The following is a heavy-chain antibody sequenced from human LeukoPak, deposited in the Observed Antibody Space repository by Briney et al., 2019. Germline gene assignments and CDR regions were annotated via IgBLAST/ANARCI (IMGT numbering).Heavy chain of an antibody. D-gene: IGHD5-24*01. J-gene: IGHJ4*02. Sequence: GASVKVSCKASGYTFTSYGISWVRQAPGQGLEWMGWISAYNGNTNYAQKLQGRVTMTTDTSTSTAYMELRSLRSDDTAVYYCARVPGWLQLLQTKPVPFDYWGQGTLVTVSS. V-gene: IGHV1-18*01. CDR3: ARVPGWLQLLQTKPVPFDY. CDR1: GYTFTSYG. CDR2: ISAYNGNT.